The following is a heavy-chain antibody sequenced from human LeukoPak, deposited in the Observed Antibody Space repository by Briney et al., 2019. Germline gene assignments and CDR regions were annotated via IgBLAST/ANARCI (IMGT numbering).Heavy chain of an antibody. CDR3: ARTPLATGYLFDY. CDR2: IKQDGSEK. V-gene: IGHV3-7*01. CDR1: GFTFSSYW. D-gene: IGHD3-9*01. J-gene: IGHJ4*02. Sequence: GGSLRPSCAASGFTFSSYWMSWVRQAPGKGLEWVANIKQDGSEKYYVDSVKGRFTISRDNAKNSLYLQMNSLRAEDTAVYYCARTPLATGYLFDYWGQGTLVTVSS.